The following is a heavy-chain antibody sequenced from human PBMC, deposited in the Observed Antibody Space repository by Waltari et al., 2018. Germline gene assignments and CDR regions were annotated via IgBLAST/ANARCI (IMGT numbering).Heavy chain of an antibody. J-gene: IGHJ4*02. CDR3: AKGTERYGGWAPIFDS. Sequence: EVPLLESGGDLVQTGGSLRLSCSASGFAFSISALSWVRQAPGKGLEWVSVISTSGGSAKYADSVQGQFTISRDNSKKTLHLQMNSRRVEDTAVYYCAKGTERYGGWAPIFDSWGQGTQVTVSS. D-gene: IGHD6-19*01. CDR1: GFAFSISA. CDR2: ISTSGGSA. V-gene: IGHV3-23*01.